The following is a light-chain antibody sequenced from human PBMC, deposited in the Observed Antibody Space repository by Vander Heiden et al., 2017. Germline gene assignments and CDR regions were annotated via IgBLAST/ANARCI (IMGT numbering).Light chain of an antibody. J-gene: IGKJ3*01. V-gene: IGKV3-20*01. CDR3: QQYATSPFT. CDR2: GAS. CDR1: QTVSENS. Sequence: EIVLTQSPGALSLSPGERATLSCRASQTVSENSLAWYQQKPGQAPRLLIFGASSRPTGLPDRFRGSGSGTDFTLTISRLEPEDFAVYYCQQYATSPFTFGPGIKVDI.